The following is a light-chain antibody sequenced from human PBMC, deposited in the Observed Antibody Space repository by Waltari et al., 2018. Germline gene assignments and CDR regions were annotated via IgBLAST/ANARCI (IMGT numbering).Light chain of an antibody. CDR2: DVN. Sequence: QSALTQPRSVSGSPGRSVTVSCTGTSSDVGNYNYVSWYQQHPGKAPKLMIYDVNKRPSGVPDRFSGSKSGNTASLTISGLQAEDEADYYCCSYAGSYTWVFGGGTKVTVL. V-gene: IGLV2-11*01. CDR3: CSYAGSYTWV. CDR1: SSDVGNYNY. J-gene: IGLJ3*02.